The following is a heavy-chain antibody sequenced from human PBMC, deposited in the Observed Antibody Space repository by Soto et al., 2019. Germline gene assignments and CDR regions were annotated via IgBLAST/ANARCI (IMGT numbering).Heavy chain of an antibody. V-gene: IGHV3-30*18. J-gene: IGHJ4*02. D-gene: IGHD2-15*01. CDR2: ISYDGSNK. CDR1: GFTFSSYG. CDR3: AKDEGLVVVAASITFFDF. Sequence: QVQLVESGGGVVQPGTSLRLSCAASGFTFSSYGMYWVRQAPGKGLEWVAIISYDGSNKYYADSVKGRFTISRDNSKNTLYLQMNSLRAEDTAVYYCAKDEGLVVVAASITFFDFWGQGTLVTVSS.